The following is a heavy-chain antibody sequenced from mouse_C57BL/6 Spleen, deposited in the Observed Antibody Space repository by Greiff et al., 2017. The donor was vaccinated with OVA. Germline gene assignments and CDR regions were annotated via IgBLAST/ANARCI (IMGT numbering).Heavy chain of an antibody. D-gene: IGHD1-1*01. Sequence: EVQVVESGEGLVKPGGSLKLSCAASGFTFSSYAMSWVRQTPEKRLEWVAYISSGGDYIYYADTVKGRFTISRDNARNTLYLQMSSLKSEDTAMYYCTRLAHYYGSSYDGYFDVWGTGTTVTVSS. J-gene: IGHJ1*03. CDR2: ISSGGDYI. V-gene: IGHV5-9-1*02. CDR1: GFTFSSYA. CDR3: TRLAHYYGSSYDGYFDV.